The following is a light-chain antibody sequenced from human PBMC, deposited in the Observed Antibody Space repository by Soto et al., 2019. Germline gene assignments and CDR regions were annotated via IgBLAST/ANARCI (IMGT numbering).Light chain of an antibody. V-gene: IGKV1-33*01. J-gene: IGKJ3*01. CDR3: HQYDILPPFT. CDR2: DAS. Sequence: DLQMTQSPSSLSASVGDRVTITCQARQDISNYLNWYQQKPGKTPKLLIYDASNFETGVPSRFSGSRSGTDFTFTLSSLQPEDRATYYSHQYDILPPFTFGLATEVDIK. CDR1: QDISNY.